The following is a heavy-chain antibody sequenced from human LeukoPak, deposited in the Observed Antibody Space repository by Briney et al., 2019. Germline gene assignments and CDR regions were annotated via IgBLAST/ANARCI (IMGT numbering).Heavy chain of an antibody. CDR2: INPNSGGT. Sequence: ASVKVSCKASGFTFSAYYLHWVRQAPGQGLEWMGWINPNSGGTYYAQNFQGRVTMTRDTSISTAYMELSRLKSDDTAVYYCASPSAATGWTFDYWGQGTLVTVSS. J-gene: IGHJ4*02. V-gene: IGHV1-2*02. CDR3: ASPSAATGWTFDY. CDR1: GFTFSAYY. D-gene: IGHD6-13*01.